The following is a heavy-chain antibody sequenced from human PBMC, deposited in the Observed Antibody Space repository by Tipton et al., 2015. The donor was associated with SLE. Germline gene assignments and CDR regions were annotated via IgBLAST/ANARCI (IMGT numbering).Heavy chain of an antibody. V-gene: IGHV3-23*03. Sequence: SLRLSCAASGFTLSGYAMSWGRQAPGKGLEWGSVIYSGGSPYYADSVRGRFTISRDISKNTLFLQMNSLRAEDTAVYYCAKHSAGLTYFDYWGQGTLVTVSS. CDR2: IYSGGSP. D-gene: IGHD4/OR15-4a*01. CDR3: AKHSAGLTYFDY. CDR1: GFTLSGYA. J-gene: IGHJ4*02.